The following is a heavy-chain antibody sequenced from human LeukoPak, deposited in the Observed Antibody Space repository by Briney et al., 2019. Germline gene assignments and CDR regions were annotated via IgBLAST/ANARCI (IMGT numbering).Heavy chain of an antibody. J-gene: IGHJ4*02. CDR1: GDSISSYY. CDR3: ARGGYYYDSRGYSHPYFDY. Sequence: SETLSLTCTVSGDSISSYYWSWIRQPPGKGLEWIGYIYTSGSTNYNPSLQSRVTVSVDTSKNQFSLKLSSLTAADTAVYYCARGGYYYDSRGYSHPYFDYWGQGTLVTVSS. D-gene: IGHD3-22*01. V-gene: IGHV4-4*09. CDR2: IYTSGST.